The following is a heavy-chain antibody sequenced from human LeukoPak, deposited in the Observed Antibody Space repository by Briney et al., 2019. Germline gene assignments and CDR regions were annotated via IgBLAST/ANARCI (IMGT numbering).Heavy chain of an antibody. CDR3: TTDHYYDSSGLDY. Sequence: VGPAKRKGREWVGRMKSKTDGGTTDYAAPVKGRFTISRDDSKNTLYLQMNSLKTEDTAVYYCTTDHYYDSSGLDYRGQGNRVTVFS. V-gene: IGHV3-15*01. CDR2: MKSKTDGGTT. D-gene: IGHD3-22*01. J-gene: IGHJ4*02.